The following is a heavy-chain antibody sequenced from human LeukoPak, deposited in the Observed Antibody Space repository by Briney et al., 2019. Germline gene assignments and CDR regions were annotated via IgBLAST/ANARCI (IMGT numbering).Heavy chain of an antibody. CDR1: GFTFSSYS. D-gene: IGHD6-13*01. J-gene: IGHJ4*02. CDR2: ISSSSSYI. V-gene: IGHV3-21*01. Sequence: PGGSLRLSCAASGFTFSSYSMNWVRQAPGKGLEWVSSISSSSSYIYYADSVKGRFTISRDNAKNSLYLQMHSLRAEDTAVYYCARDAYSSSWSPGGDYFDYWGQGTLVTVSS. CDR3: ARDAYSSSWSPGGDYFDY.